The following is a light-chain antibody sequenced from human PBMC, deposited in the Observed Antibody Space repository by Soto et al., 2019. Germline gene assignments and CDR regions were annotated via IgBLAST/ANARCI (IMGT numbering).Light chain of an antibody. J-gene: IGKJ1*01. Sequence: KLFVSSGEGATLSFRASQGIGDTLAWYQHKPGQTPRLLIYDTSTRATGIPARFSGSGSGTDFTLTISSLEPEDSAVYYCQQNLGVHTFGQGTKVDIK. CDR1: QGIGDT. CDR2: DTS. CDR3: QQNLGVHT. V-gene: IGKV3D-11*01.